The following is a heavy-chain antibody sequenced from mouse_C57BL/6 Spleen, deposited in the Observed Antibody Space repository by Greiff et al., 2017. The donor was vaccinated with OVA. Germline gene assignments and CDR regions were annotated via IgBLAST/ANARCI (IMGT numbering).Heavy chain of an antibody. Sequence: EVKVEESGGGLVKPGGSLKLSCAASGFTFSSYAMSWVRQTPEKGLEWVATISDGGSYTYYPDNVKGRFTISRDNAKNNLYLQMCHLKSKYTAMYYCARAFYYSDYYAMDYWGQGTSVTVSS. D-gene: IGHD2-12*01. CDR1: GFTFSSYA. V-gene: IGHV5-4*03. J-gene: IGHJ4*01. CDR3: ARAFYYSDYYAMDY. CDR2: ISDGGSYT.